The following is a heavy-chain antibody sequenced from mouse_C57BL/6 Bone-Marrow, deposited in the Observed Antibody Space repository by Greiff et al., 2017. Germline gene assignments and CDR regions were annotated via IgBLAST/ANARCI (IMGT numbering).Heavy chain of an antibody. Sequence: VQLQQSGAELVRPGASVKLSCKASGYNFTDYYMHWVKQRPEQGLEWIGWIDPENGDTDYDSKFQGKATITADTSSNTAYLQLSSLTSEDTAVYYCTNNNYDYFDYWGQGTTLTVSS. CDR3: TNNNYDYFDY. J-gene: IGHJ2*01. CDR2: IDPENGDT. D-gene: IGHD2-5*01. V-gene: IGHV14-4*01. CDR1: GYNFTDYY.